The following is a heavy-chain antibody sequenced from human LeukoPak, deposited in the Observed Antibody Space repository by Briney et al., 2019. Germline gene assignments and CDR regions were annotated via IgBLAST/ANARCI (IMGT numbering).Heavy chain of an antibody. CDR2: INPSGGST. D-gene: IGHD3-9*01. CDR3: AREGLLTGNPLDY. J-gene: IGHJ4*02. CDR1: GYTFTSYY. V-gene: IGHV1-46*01. Sequence: ASVKVSCKASGYTFTSYYMHWVRQAPGQGLEWMGIINPSGGSTSYAQKFQGGVTMTRGKSTSTVYMELSSLRSEDTAVYYCAREGLLTGNPLDYWGQGTLVTVSS.